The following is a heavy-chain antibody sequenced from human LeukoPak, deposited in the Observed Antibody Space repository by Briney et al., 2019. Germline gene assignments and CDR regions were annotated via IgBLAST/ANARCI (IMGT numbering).Heavy chain of an antibody. CDR1: GFTFSSYG. CDR3: ARGNSGYDGIDY. D-gene: IGHD5-12*01. Sequence: GSLRLSCAASGFTFSSYGMNWVRQAPGKGLQWIGNIYYSGNTYYNPTLKSRVTISVDRSKNQFSLKLSSVTAADTAVYYCARGNSGYDGIDYWGQGTLVTVSS. J-gene: IGHJ4*02. CDR2: IYYSGNT. V-gene: IGHV4-59*12.